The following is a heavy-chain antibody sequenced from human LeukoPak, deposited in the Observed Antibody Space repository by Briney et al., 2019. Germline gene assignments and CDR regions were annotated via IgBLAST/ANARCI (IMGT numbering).Heavy chain of an antibody. V-gene: IGHV3-23*01. CDR1: GFTFSSYA. CDR2: ISGSGGST. Sequence: GGSLRLSCAASGFTFSSYAMSWVRQAPGKGLEWVSAISGSGGSTYYADSVKGRFTISRDNSKNTLYLQMNSLRAEDTAVYYCAKGGHSVIVVKIDYWGQGTLVTVSS. J-gene: IGHJ4*02. D-gene: IGHD3-22*01. CDR3: AKGGHSVIVVKIDY.